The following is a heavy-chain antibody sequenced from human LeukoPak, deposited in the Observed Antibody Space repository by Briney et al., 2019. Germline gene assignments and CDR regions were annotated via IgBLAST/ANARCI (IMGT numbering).Heavy chain of an antibody. V-gene: IGHV4-34*01. Sequence: PSETLSLTCAVYGGSFRSYYWSWIRQSPGKGLEWIAEINHRGDANYNASVKSRVTISVDTSKDQFSLKLTSLTAADTAVYFCARGPTIGETGYFDSWGQGPLVTVSS. CDR3: ARGPTIGETGYFDS. CDR1: GGSFRSYY. D-gene: IGHD4-17*01. J-gene: IGHJ4*03. CDR2: INHRGDA.